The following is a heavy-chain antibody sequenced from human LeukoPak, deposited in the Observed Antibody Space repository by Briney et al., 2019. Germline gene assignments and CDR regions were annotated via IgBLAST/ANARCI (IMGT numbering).Heavy chain of an antibody. CDR1: GGSISSSSYY. J-gene: IGHJ3*02. Sequence: PSKTLSLTCTVSGGSISSSSYYWGWIRQPPGKGLEWIGSIYYSGSTYYNPSLKSRVTISVDTSKNQFSLKLSSVTAADTAVYYCAATTTNRALAYCGGDCWRVGAFDIWGQGTMVTVSS. CDR3: AATTTNRALAYCGGDCWRVGAFDI. V-gene: IGHV4-39*01. CDR2: IYYSGST. D-gene: IGHD2-21*01.